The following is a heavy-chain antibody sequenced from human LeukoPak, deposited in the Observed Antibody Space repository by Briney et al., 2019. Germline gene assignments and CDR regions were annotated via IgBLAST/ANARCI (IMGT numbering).Heavy chain of an antibody. Sequence: ASVKVSCKASGYTFTSYDINWVRQATGQGLEWMGWMNPNSGNTGYAQKFQGRVTMTRNTSISTAYMELSSLRSEDTAVYYCARGGVSSYYYDSSGPENDYWGQGTLVTVSS. CDR3: ARGGVSSYYYDSSGPENDY. V-gene: IGHV1-8*01. CDR1: GYTFTSYD. CDR2: MNPNSGNT. D-gene: IGHD3-22*01. J-gene: IGHJ4*02.